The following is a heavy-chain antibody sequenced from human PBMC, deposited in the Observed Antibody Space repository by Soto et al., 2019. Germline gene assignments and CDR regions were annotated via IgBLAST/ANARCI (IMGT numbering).Heavy chain of an antibody. CDR3: AADTVTLYYYYYGMDV. CDR2: MYYSGST. CDR1: GGSISSRSYY. Sequence: QLQLQESGPGLVKPSETLSLTCAVSGGSISSRSYYWGWIRQPPGKGLGWIGSMYYSGSTYYNPSLKSRVTISVDTSKNQFSLKLSSVSAADTAVYYCAADTVTLYYYYYGMDVWGQGTTVTVSS. J-gene: IGHJ6*02. D-gene: IGHD4-17*01. V-gene: IGHV4-39*01.